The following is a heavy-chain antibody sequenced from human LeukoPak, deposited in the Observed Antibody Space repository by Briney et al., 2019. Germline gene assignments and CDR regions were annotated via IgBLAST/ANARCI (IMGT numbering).Heavy chain of an antibody. J-gene: IGHJ4*02. Sequence: SETLSLTCTVSGGSISSYYWSWIRQPPGKGLEWIGYIYYSGSTNYKPSLKSRVTISVDTSKNQFSLKLSSVTAADTAVYYCARENIVAGFDYWGQGTLVTVSS. V-gene: IGHV4-59*01. D-gene: IGHD5-12*01. CDR1: GGSISSYY. CDR2: IYYSGST. CDR3: ARENIVAGFDY.